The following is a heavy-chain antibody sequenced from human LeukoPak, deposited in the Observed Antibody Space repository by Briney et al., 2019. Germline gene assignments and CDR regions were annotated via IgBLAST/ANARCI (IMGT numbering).Heavy chain of an antibody. CDR3: ARDRTPVADSPFDY. Sequence: GGSLRLSCAASGFTFSTYTMNWVRQAPGKGLEWVSSISGSSSYIYYTESVKGRFTISRDSAKNSLYLQMNSLRAEDTAVYYCARDRTPVADSPFDYWGQGTLVTVSS. V-gene: IGHV3-21*01. D-gene: IGHD2-15*01. J-gene: IGHJ4*02. CDR2: ISGSSSYI. CDR1: GFTFSTYT.